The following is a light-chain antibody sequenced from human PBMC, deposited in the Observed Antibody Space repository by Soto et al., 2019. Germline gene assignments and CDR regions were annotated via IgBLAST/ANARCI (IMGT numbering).Light chain of an antibody. J-gene: IGKJ1*01. CDR1: QTISSNY. CDR2: AAS. CDR3: QQYGSSPWT. Sequence: EMGLTQSPGNLCLSPGERATLXCRASQTISSNYLAWYQQEPSQAPRLLNYAASSRATGSPHRFSGSGSATAFTLTISRLEPEDFAVYYRQQYGSSPWTFGQGTKVDIK. V-gene: IGKV3-20*01.